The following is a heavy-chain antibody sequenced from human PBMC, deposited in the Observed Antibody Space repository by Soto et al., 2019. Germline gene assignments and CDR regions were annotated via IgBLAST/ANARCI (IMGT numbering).Heavy chain of an antibody. CDR1: GFTFSSYS. V-gene: IGHV3-21*01. Sequence: EVQLVESGGGLVKPGGSLRLSCAASGFTFSSYSMNWVHQAPGKGLEWVSSISSSSTYIYYADSVKGRFTISRDSVKNSLYLQMNSLRAEDTALYYCAVIGVVAATHWFDPWGQGTLVTVSS. J-gene: IGHJ5*02. CDR2: ISSSSTYI. D-gene: IGHD2-15*01. CDR3: AVIGVVAATHWFDP.